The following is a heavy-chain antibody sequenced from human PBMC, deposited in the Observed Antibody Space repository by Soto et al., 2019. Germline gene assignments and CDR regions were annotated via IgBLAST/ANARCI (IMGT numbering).Heavy chain of an antibody. J-gene: IGHJ6*02. Sequence: PGGSLRLSXAASGFTFSSYAMSWVRQAPGKGLEWVSAISGSGGSTYYADSVKGRLTISRDNSKNTLYLQMNSLRAEDTAVYYCAKYEPYCSGGSCYQTVYYYGMDVWGQGTTVTVSS. CDR2: ISGSGGST. V-gene: IGHV3-23*01. D-gene: IGHD2-15*01. CDR3: AKYEPYCSGGSCYQTVYYYGMDV. CDR1: GFTFSSYA.